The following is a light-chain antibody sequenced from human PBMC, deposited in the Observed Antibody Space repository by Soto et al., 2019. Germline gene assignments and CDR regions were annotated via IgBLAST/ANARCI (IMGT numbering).Light chain of an antibody. CDR1: QSVSSN. J-gene: IGKJ4*01. Sequence: EIVMTQSPATLSVSPGERASLSCRASQSVSSNLAWYQQKPGQTPRLLIYATSTRATGIPARFSGSGSGTEVTLTISSLQSEDFAVYYCQHYNNWPITFGGGTKVEIK. CDR2: ATS. CDR3: QHYNNWPIT. V-gene: IGKV3-15*01.